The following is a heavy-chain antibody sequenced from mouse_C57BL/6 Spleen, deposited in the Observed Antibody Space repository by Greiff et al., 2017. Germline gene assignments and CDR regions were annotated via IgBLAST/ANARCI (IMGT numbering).Heavy chain of an antibody. Sequence: QVQLQQSGPELLKPGASVKISCKASGYAFSSSWMNWVKQRPGKGLEWIGRIYPGDGDTNYNGKFKGKATLTADKSSSTAYMQLSSLTSEDSAVYFCARGSSSLDYWGQGTTLTVSS. D-gene: IGHD1-1*01. CDR1: GYAFSSSW. J-gene: IGHJ2*01. V-gene: IGHV1-82*01. CDR3: ARGSSSLDY. CDR2: IYPGDGDT.